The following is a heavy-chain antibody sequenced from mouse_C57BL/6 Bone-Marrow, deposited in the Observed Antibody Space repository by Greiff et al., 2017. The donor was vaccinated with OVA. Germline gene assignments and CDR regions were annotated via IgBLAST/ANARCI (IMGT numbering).Heavy chain of an antibody. CDR2: IDPSDSYT. Sequence: QVQLKESGAELVRPGTSVKLSCKASGYTFTSYWMHWVKQRPGQGLEWIGVIDPSDSYTNYNQKFKGKATLTVDTSSSTAYMQLSSLTSEDSAVYYCARGLGWDVWYFDVWGTGTTVTVSS. CDR1: GYTFTSYW. CDR3: ARGLGWDVWYFDV. J-gene: IGHJ1*03. V-gene: IGHV1-59*01. D-gene: IGHD4-1*01.